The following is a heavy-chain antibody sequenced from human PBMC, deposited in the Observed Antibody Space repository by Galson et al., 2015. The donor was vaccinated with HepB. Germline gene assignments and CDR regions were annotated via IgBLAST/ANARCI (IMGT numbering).Heavy chain of an antibody. CDR1: GFTFSSYA. D-gene: IGHD6-19*01. CDR3: ARDDEQWLVLHY. J-gene: IGHJ4*02. CDR2: ISYDGSNK. Sequence: SLRLSCAASGFTFSSYAMHWVRQAPGKGLEWVAVISYDGSNKYYADSVKGRFTISRDNSKNTLYLQMNSLRAEDTAVYYCARDDEQWLVLHYWGQGTLVTVSS. V-gene: IGHV3-30*04.